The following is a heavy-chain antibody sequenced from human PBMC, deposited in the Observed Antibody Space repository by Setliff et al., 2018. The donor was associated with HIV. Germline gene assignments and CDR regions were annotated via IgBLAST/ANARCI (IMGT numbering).Heavy chain of an antibody. CDR1: GGSISTYY. J-gene: IGHJ6*03. CDR3: ASEAWTSYRSSSGYYYYYMDV. D-gene: IGHD6-6*01. V-gene: IGHV4-59*01. CDR2: INKSGSS. Sequence: SETLSLTCTVSGGSISTYYWSWIRQPPGKGLEWIGYINKSGSSIYNPSLKSRVTISVDTSKTQISLRVNSVTAADTAVYYCASEAWTSYRSSSGYYYYYMDVWGKGTTVTVSS.